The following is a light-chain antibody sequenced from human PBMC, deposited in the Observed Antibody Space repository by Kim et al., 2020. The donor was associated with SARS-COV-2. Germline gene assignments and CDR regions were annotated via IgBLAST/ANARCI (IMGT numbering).Light chain of an antibody. CDR1: QTINNY. CDR2: ATS. Sequence: SASIGDRVSITCRASQTINNYLNWYQQKPGTAPKLLIFATSNLQTGVPARFSGSGSGTEFTLTINSLQHEDFATYYCQQSSSAVHTFGQGTKLEI. V-gene: IGKV1-39*01. CDR3: QQSSSAVHT. J-gene: IGKJ2*01.